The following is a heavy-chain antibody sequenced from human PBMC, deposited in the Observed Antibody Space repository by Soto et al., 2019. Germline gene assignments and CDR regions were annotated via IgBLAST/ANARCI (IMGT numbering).Heavy chain of an antibody. J-gene: IGHJ6*03. CDR2: ISGSGGST. CDR1: GFTFSNYA. D-gene: IGHD2-15*01. CDR3: AKDLGYCRVGSCHYYYYYMDV. V-gene: IGHV3-23*01. Sequence: EVQLLESGGGLVQPGGSLRLSCAASGFTFSNYAMNWVRQAPGKGLEWVSVISGSGGSTYDADSVKGRFTISRDNSKNALYLQMNSLRAEDTAVYYCAKDLGYCRVGSCHYYYYYMDVWGKGTTVTVSS.